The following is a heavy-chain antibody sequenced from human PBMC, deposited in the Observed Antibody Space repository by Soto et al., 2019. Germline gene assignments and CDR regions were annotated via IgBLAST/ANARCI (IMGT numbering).Heavy chain of an antibody. J-gene: IGHJ5*02. Sequence: LSLTCTVSAGSISSYYWSWIRQPPGKGLEWIGYIYYSGSTNYNPSLKSRVTISVDTSKNQFSLKLSSVTAADTAVYYCARGGYNWNDSPFDPWGQGTLVTVSS. V-gene: IGHV4-59*01. D-gene: IGHD1-20*01. CDR2: IYYSGST. CDR3: ARGGYNWNDSPFDP. CDR1: AGSISSYY.